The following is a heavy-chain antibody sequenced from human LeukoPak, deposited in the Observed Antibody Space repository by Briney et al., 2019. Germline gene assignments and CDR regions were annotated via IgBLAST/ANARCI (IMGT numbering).Heavy chain of an antibody. D-gene: IGHD6-19*01. CDR2: IYRGGST. CDR1: GFTVSSNY. J-gene: IGHJ4*02. CDR3: ARPRIAVAGTVDY. Sequence: PGGSLRLSCAASGFTVSSNYMSWVRQAPGKGLEWVSVIYRGGSTYYADSVKGRFTISRDNSKNTLYLQMNSLRAEDTAVYYCARPRIAVAGTVDYWGQGTLVTVS. V-gene: IGHV3-53*01.